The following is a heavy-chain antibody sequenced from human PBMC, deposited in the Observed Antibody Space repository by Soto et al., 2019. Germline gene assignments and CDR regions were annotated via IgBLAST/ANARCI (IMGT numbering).Heavy chain of an antibody. CDR2: ISAYNGNT. D-gene: IGHD3-10*01. CDR1: GYTFTSYG. V-gene: IGHV1-18*01. Sequence: ASVKVSCKASGYTFTSYGISWVRQAPGQGLEWMGWISAYNGNTNYAQKLQGRVTMTTDTFTSTAYMELRSLRSDDTVVYYCARVFSSGSYVWFDPWGQGTLVTVSS. CDR3: ARVFSSGSYVWFDP. J-gene: IGHJ5*02.